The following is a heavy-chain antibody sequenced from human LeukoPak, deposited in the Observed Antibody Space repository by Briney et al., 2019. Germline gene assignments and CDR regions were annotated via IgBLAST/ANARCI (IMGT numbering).Heavy chain of an antibody. Sequence: PSETLSLTCTVSGGSISSYFWSWIRQPPGKGLEWIGHIHYSGRSNYDPSLQSRVSISVDTSKNQFSLKLSSVTAADTAVYYCARAQWEYYYDSSGHTESYYYYYYGMDVRGQGTTVTVSS. V-gene: IGHV4-59*01. CDR3: ARAQWEYYYDSSGHTESYYYYYYGMDV. D-gene: IGHD3-22*01. CDR2: IHYSGRS. J-gene: IGHJ6*02. CDR1: GGSISSYF.